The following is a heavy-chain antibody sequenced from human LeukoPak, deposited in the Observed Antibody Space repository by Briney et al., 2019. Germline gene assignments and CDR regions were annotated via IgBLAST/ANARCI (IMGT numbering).Heavy chain of an antibody. CDR1: GDSISSYY. CDR3: ARQRRSASLLYYFDY. V-gene: IGHV4-59*08. CDR2: ISDTGST. D-gene: IGHD2-2*01. Sequence: SETLSLTCTVSGDSISSYYWSWIRQPPGKGLEWIGYISDTGSTNYNPSLNSRLTISVDTSKNQFSLKVTSVTAADTAVYYCARQRRSASLLYYFDYWGQGTLVTVSS. J-gene: IGHJ4*02.